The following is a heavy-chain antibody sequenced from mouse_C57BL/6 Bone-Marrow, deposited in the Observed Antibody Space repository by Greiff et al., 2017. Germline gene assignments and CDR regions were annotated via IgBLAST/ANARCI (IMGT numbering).Heavy chain of an antibody. J-gene: IGHJ4*01. CDR1: GYAFSSYW. V-gene: IGHV1-80*01. D-gene: IGHD3-2*02. Sequence: QVQLKESGAELVKPGASVKISCKASGYAFSSYWMNWVKQRPGKGLEWIGQIYPGDGDTNYNGKFKGKATLTADKSSSTAYMQLSSLTSEDSAVYFWAREAAQATYAMDYWGQGTSVTVSS. CDR2: IYPGDGDT. CDR3: AREAAQATYAMDY.